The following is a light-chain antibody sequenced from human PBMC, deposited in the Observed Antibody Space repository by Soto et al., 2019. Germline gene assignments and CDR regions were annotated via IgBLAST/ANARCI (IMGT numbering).Light chain of an antibody. J-gene: IGLJ1*01. CDR3: NSYADSSNV. Sequence: QSVLTQPPSASGSPGQSVTISCTGTSSDVGGYNYVSWYQQHPGKAPKLMIYEVSKRPSGVPDRFSGSKSGNTASLTVSGLQAEDEADYYCNSYADSSNVFGTGTKVTVL. CDR2: EVS. CDR1: SSDVGGYNY. V-gene: IGLV2-8*01.